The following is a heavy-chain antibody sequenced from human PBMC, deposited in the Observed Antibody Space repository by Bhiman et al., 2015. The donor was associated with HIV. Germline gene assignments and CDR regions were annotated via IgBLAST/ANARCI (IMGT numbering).Heavy chain of an antibody. D-gene: IGHD6-19*01. V-gene: IGHV3-23*01. CDR3: ARGYSSAWTLTGDFDY. Sequence: EVQLLESGGGLVQSGGSLRLSCAASGFTFSSYAMSWVRQAPGKGLEWVSTIIGSGVSTYYVGSVKGRFTISRDNSKNTLFLQMNSLRAEDTAVYYCARGYSSAWTLTGDFDYWGQGTLVTVSS. CDR1: GFTFSSYA. CDR2: IIGSGVST. J-gene: IGHJ4*02.